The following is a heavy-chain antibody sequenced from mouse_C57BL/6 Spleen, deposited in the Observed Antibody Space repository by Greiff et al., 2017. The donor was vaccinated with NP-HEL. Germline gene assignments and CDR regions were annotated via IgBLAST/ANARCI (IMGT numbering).Heavy chain of an antibody. J-gene: IGHJ2*01. CDR2: IDPETGGT. V-gene: IGHV1-15*01. CDR1: GYTFTDYE. D-gene: IGHD2-1*01. CDR3: TRWTLYYCNFPDY. Sequence: VQLQQSGAELVRPGASVTLSCKASGYTFTDYEMHWVKQTPVHGLEWIGAIDPETGGTAYNQKFKGKAILTADKSSSTAYMELRSLTSEDSAVYYCTRWTLYYCNFPDYGGQGTTLTVSS.